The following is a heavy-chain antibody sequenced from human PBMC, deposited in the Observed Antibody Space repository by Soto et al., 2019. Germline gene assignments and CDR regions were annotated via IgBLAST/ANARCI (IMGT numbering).Heavy chain of an antibody. Sequence: SETLSLACTVSGGSISSGGYYWSWIRQHPGRGLEWIGYIYYSGSTYYNPSLKSRVTISVDTSMNQFSLKLSSVTAADTAVYYCARDRGPVTSHYYYYGMDVWGQGTTVTVSS. CDR1: GGSISSGGYY. CDR2: IYYSGST. D-gene: IGHD4-17*01. J-gene: IGHJ6*02. V-gene: IGHV4-31*03. CDR3: ARDRGPVTSHYYYYGMDV.